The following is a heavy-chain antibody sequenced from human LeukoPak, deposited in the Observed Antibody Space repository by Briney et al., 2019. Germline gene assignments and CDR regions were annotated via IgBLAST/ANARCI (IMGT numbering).Heavy chain of an antibody. CDR2: INPSGGST. J-gene: IGHJ3*02. V-gene: IGHV1-46*01. CDR1: GYTFTSYY. CDR3: TMWITKWGEAFDI. Sequence: GASVKVSCKESGYTFTSYYMHWVRQAPGQGLEWMGIINPSGGSTSYAQKFQGRVTMTRDTSTSTVYMELSSLRSEDTAVYYCTMWITKWGEAFDIWGQGTMVNVSS. D-gene: IGHD7-27*01.